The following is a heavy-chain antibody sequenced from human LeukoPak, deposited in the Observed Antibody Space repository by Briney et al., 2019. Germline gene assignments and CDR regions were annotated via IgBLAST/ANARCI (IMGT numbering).Heavy chain of an antibody. CDR3: AREDGDPTYYYMDV. V-gene: IGHV1-69*13. Sequence: SVKVSCKASGGTFSSYAISWVRQAPGQGLEWMGGIIPIFGTANYAQKFQGRVTITADESTSTAYMELRSLRSDDTAVYYCAREDGDPTYYYMDVWGKGTTVTISS. D-gene: IGHD4-17*01. J-gene: IGHJ6*03. CDR2: IIPIFGTA. CDR1: GGTFSSYA.